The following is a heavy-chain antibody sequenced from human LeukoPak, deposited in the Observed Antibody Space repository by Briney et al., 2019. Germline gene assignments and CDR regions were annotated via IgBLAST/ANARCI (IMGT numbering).Heavy chain of an antibody. J-gene: IGHJ6*03. D-gene: IGHD3-16*01. V-gene: IGHV1-69*13. CDR2: IIPIFGTA. CDR1: GGTFSSYA. CDR3: ARASTFGWSTTYMDV. Sequence: GASVKVSCKASGGTFSSYAISWVRQAPGQGLEWMGGIIPIFGTANYAQKFQGRVTIAADESTSTAYMELSSLRSEDTAVYYCARASTFGWSTTYMDVWGKGTTVTISS.